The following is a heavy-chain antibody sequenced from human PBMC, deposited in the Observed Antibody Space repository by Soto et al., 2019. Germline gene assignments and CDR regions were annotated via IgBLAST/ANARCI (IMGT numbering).Heavy chain of an antibody. J-gene: IGHJ5*02. D-gene: IGHD1-26*01. CDR2: IFYSGNT. CDR3: ARHYSGSYYSHWFDP. V-gene: IGHV4-61*01. Sequence: SETLSLTCSVSGDSVSSGSYYWSWVRQPPGKGLEWIGYIFYSGNTNYNPSLQSRVTISVDTSKNQFSLKLRSVTAADTAMYYCARHYSGSYYSHWFDPWGQGTLVTVSS. CDR1: GDSVSSGSYY.